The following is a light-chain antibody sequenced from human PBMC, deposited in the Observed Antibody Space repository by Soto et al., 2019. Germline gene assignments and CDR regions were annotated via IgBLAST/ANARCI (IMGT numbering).Light chain of an antibody. Sequence: QSVLTQPPSASGSPGQSVTISCTGTSSDVGGYKYVSWDQQHRGNAPTLMFYEVSKRPSGVLVRFSAPKSGNPASLPVSGLQAEDEAVYYCSSYPGRNNWVSGGGPKVPV. CDR3: SSYPGRNNWV. CDR1: SSDVGGYKY. J-gene: IGLJ3*02. V-gene: IGLV2-8*01. CDR2: EVS.